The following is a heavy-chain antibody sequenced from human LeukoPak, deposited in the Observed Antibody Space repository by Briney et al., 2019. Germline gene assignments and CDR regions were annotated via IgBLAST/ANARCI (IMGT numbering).Heavy chain of an antibody. CDR1: GFTFSSYS. CDR3: ARSGDDFWSGYCRGLDY. CDR2: ISSSSSYI. Sequence: PGGSLRLSCAASGFTFSSYSMNWVRQAPGKGLEWVSSISSSSSYIYYADSVKGRFTISRDNAKNSLYLQMNSLRAEDTAVYYCARSGDDFWSGYCRGLDYWGQGTLVTVSS. D-gene: IGHD3-3*01. J-gene: IGHJ4*02. V-gene: IGHV3-21*01.